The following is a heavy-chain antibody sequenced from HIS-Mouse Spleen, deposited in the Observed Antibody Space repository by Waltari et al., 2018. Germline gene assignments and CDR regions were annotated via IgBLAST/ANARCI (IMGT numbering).Heavy chain of an antibody. CDR1: GFTFSSYS. D-gene: IGHD1-26*01. CDR2: RSGRSNTI. Sequence: EVQLVESGGGLVQPGGSLRLSCAASGFTFSSYSMNWVRQAPGKGLEWVSYRSGRSNTICYPDSVKGRFTIARDNAKNSLYLQMNSLRAEDTAVYYCARGASGSYYLVSVSDYWGQGTLVTVSS. CDR3: ARGASGSYYLVSVSDY. J-gene: IGHJ4*02. V-gene: IGHV3-48*01.